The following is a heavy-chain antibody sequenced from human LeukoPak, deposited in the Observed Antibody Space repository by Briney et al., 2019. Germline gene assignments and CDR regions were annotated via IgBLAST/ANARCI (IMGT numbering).Heavy chain of an antibody. V-gene: IGHV4-30-4*01. CDR2: IYYSGST. D-gene: IGHD3-22*01. CDR3: ARSAYYYVHFDY. CDR1: GGSISSGDYY. Sequence: SETLSLTCTVSGGSISSGDYYWSWIRQPPGKGLEWIGYIYYSGSTYYNPSLKSRVTISVHTSKIQFSLKLSSVTAADTAVYYCARSAYYYVHFDYWGQGTLVTVSS. J-gene: IGHJ4*02.